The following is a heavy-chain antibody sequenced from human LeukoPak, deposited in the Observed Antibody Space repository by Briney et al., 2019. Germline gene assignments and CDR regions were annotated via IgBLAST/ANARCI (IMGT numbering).Heavy chain of an antibody. CDR1: GFSISSAYF. J-gene: IGHJ4*02. Sequence: SETLSLTCTVSGFSISSAYFWGWIRQSPGKGLEWIGSISCSGTTYYNPSLKSRVTISVDTSKNQFSLKLNSVTAADTAVFYCAANSADYNTLGSSYKVWGQGTLVTVSS. V-gene: IGHV4-38-2*02. CDR3: AANSADYNTLGSSYKV. D-gene: IGHD3-10*01. CDR2: ISCSGTT.